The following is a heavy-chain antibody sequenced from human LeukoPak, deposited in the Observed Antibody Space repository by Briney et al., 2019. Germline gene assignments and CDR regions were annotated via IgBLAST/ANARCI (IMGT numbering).Heavy chain of an antibody. V-gene: IGHV3-53*05. D-gene: IGHD3-22*01. Sequence: PGGSLRLSCAASGFTVSSNYMSWVRQAPGKGLEWVSLIYADGSTYYGDSVKGRFTISRDNSKNTLYLQMNSLRAEDTAVYYCAKDLTDSSGYYYRGVFDYWGQGTLVTVSS. CDR2: IYADGST. CDR1: GFTVSSNY. CDR3: AKDLTDSSGYYYRGVFDY. J-gene: IGHJ4*02.